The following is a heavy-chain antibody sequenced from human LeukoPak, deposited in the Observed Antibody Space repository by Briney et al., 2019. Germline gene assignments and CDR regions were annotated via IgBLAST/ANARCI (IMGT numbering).Heavy chain of an antibody. CDR2: ISGSGGTI. Sequence: GGSLRLSCAASGFTFSSYEMNWVRQAPGKGLEWISYISGSGGTIYYADSVKGRFTISRDNSKNTLYLQMNSLRAEDTAVYYCAKVATTVVMVGYFDYWGQGTLVTVSS. D-gene: IGHD4-23*01. V-gene: IGHV3-48*03. J-gene: IGHJ4*02. CDR1: GFTFSSYE. CDR3: AKVATTVVMVGYFDY.